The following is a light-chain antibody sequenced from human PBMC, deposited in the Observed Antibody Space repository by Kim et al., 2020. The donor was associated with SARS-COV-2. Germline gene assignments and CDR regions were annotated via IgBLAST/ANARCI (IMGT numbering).Light chain of an antibody. CDR1: KLGDKY. J-gene: IGLJ3*02. CDR3: QAWDSNRQV. CDR2: QDT. Sequence: SYELTQPPSVSVSPGQTASITCSGDKLGDKYTCWYQQKPGQSPVVVIYQDTKRPSGIPERFSGSNSGNTATLTISGTQAMDEADYYCQAWDSNRQVFGGGTQLTVL. V-gene: IGLV3-1*01.